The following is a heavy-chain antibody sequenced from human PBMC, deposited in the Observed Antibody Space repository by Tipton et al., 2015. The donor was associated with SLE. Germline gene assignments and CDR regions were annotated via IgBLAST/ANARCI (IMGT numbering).Heavy chain of an antibody. Sequence: GSLRLSCAASGFTFSSYSMNWVRQAPGKGLEWVSYISSSSSTIYYADSVKGRFTISRDNAKNTLYLQMNSLRVEDTAIYYCAKDISRNWAFDSWGQGTLVTVSS. CDR1: GFTFSSYS. CDR3: AKDISRNWAFDS. CDR2: ISSSSSTI. D-gene: IGHD7-27*01. J-gene: IGHJ4*02. V-gene: IGHV3-48*01.